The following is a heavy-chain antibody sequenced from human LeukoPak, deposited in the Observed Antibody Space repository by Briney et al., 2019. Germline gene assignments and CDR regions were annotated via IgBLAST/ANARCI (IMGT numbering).Heavy chain of an antibody. V-gene: IGHV3-21*01. Sequence: PGGSLRLSCAASGFTFSTYSMNWVRQAPGKGHNSVSSISSGSSYIYYADSVKGRFTISRDNAKNSLYLPMNSLRAEDTAVYYCARVRGPQLSYFDYWGQGTLVTVSS. D-gene: IGHD3-10*01. CDR3: ARVRGPQLSYFDY. CDR1: GFTFSTYS. J-gene: IGHJ4*02. CDR2: ISSGSSYI.